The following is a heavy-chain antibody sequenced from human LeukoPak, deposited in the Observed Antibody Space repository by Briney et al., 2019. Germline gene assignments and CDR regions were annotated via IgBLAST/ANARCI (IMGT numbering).Heavy chain of an antibody. J-gene: IGHJ6*02. CDR3: ARDGPMVRGVIDYYYYGMDV. Sequence: PGGSLRLCCAASGFTFGSYGMHWVRQAPGKGLEWVAVIWYDGSNKYYADSVKGRFTISRDNSKNTLYLQMNSLRAEDTAVYYCARDGPMVRGVIDYYYYGMDVWGQGTTVTVSS. D-gene: IGHD3-10*01. CDR2: IWYDGSNK. V-gene: IGHV3-33*01. CDR1: GFTFGSYG.